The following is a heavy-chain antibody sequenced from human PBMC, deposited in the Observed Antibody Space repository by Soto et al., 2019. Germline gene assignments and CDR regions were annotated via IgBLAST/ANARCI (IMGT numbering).Heavy chain of an antibody. Sequence: GGSLRLSCAASGFSLSSYSMKWVRQAPGKGLEWISYISSSSNTIYYADFVKGRFTISRDNARNSLYLQMNSLRAEDTAVYYCAKDLGPIAVAGTRRYGGGMDVSGQGTTVTVSS. CDR3: AKDLGPIAVAGTRRYGGGMDV. V-gene: IGHV3-48*04. CDR1: GFSLSSYS. J-gene: IGHJ6*02. CDR2: ISSSSNTI. D-gene: IGHD6-19*01.